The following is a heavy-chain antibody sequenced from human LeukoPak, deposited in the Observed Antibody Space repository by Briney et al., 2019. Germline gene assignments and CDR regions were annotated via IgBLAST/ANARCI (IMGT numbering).Heavy chain of an antibody. J-gene: IGHJ4*02. CDR2: IKQDGSEK. D-gene: IGHD6-19*01. CDR3: AAGPVTGYSSGWFDY. Sequence: GGSLRLSCAASGFTFSSYWMSWVRQAPGKGLEWVANIKQDGSEKYYVDSVKGRFTISRDNAKNSLYLQMNSLRAEDTAVYYCAAGPVTGYSSGWFDYWGQGTLVTVSS. CDR1: GFTFSSYW. V-gene: IGHV3-7*01.